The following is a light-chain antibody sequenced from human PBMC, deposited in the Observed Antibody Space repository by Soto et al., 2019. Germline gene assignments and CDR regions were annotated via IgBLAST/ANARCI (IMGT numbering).Light chain of an antibody. CDR1: SSDVGGYNY. J-gene: IGLJ1*01. Sequence: QSVLTQPRSVSGSPGQSVTISCTGTSSDVGGYNYVSWYQQHPDKAPKLMIYDVTKRPSGVPHRFSGSKSDNTASLTISGLQAEDEADYYCCSYAGTNSYVFGTGTKATVL. CDR3: CSYAGTNSYV. CDR2: DVT. V-gene: IGLV2-11*01.